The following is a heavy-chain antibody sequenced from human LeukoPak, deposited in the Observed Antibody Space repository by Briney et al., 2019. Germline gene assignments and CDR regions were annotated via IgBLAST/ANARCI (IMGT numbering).Heavy chain of an antibody. J-gene: IGHJ4*02. CDR2: GSGGST. D-gene: IGHD3-22*01. Sequence: GSGGSTYYADSVKGRFTISRDNFKNTLYLQMNSLRAEDTAVYYCAKNLLIVVVIPASFDYWGQGTLVTVSS. V-gene: IGHV3-23*01. CDR3: AKNLLIVVVIPASFDY.